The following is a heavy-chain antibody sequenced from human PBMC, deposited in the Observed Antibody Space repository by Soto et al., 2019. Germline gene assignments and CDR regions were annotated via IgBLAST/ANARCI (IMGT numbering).Heavy chain of an antibody. CDR1: GFTFSGYS. V-gene: IGHV3-48*02. J-gene: IGHJ4*02. CDR3: AREATPVVTPWVFDY. CDR2: ISSSSGNI. D-gene: IGHD2-21*02. Sequence: GGSLRLSCVASGFTFSGYSMNWVRQAPGKGLEWVSFISSSSGNIYYADSVKGRFTISRDNAKNSLYLQMNSLRDEDTAVYCCAREATPVVTPWVFDYWGRGTQVTSPQ.